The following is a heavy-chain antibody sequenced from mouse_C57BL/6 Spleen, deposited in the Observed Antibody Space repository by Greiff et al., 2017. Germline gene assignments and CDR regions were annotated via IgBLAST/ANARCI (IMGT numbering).Heavy chain of an antibody. V-gene: IGHV1-4*01. D-gene: IGHD1-1*01. CDR2: INPSSGYT. CDR3: ARTRVYPPDFDY. Sequence: QVQLKESGAELARPGASVKMSCKASGYTFTSYPMHWVKQRPGKGLEWIGNINPSSGYTKYNQKFKDKDTLTADKSSSTAYMQLSSLTSEDSAVYYCARTRVYPPDFDYWGQGTTLTVSS. J-gene: IGHJ2*01. CDR1: GYTFTSYP.